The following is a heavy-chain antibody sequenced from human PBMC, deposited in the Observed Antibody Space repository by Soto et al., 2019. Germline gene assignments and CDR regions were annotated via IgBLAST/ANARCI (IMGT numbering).Heavy chain of an antibody. CDR3: ARLSQGDYYGSGSYYIGLYYFDY. J-gene: IGHJ4*02. V-gene: IGHV4-39*01. CDR1: GGSISSSSYY. D-gene: IGHD3-10*01. CDR2: IYYSGST. Sequence: SETLSLTCTVSGGSISSSSYYWGWIRQPPGKGLEWIGSIYYSGSTYYNPSLKSRVTISVDTSKNQFSLKLSSVTAADTAVYYCARLSQGDYYGSGSYYIGLYYFDYWGQGTLVTVSS.